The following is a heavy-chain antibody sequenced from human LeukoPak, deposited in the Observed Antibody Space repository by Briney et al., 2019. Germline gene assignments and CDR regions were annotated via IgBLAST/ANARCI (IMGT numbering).Heavy chain of an antibody. CDR1: GFTFSSYA. D-gene: IGHD6-19*01. CDR3: AKDSGLHLAVAGSLSFDY. V-gene: IGHV3-23*01. J-gene: IGHJ4*02. Sequence: GGSLRLSCAASGFTFSSYAMSWVRQAPGKGLEWVSAISGSGGSTYYADSVKGRFTISRDNSKNTLYLQMNSLRAEDTAVYYCAKDSGLHLAVAGSLSFDYWGQGTLVTVSS. CDR2: ISGSGGST.